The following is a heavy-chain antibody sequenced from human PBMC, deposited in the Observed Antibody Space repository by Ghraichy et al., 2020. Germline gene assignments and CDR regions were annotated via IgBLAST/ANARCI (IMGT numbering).Heavy chain of an antibody. Sequence: GSLRLSCAVSGFDLSTFAMDWVRQAPGKGLEWVSFLSSSGRRAYYTDTLVGRFPISKDSAKNILYLQMSSLSVEDTAIYYCVKQRGQLVQNYYMLVWGEGTAVDVSS. CDR3: VKQRGQLVQNYYMLV. D-gene: IGHD6-13*01. CDR1: GFDLSTFA. J-gene: IGHJ6*03. CDR2: LSSSGRRA. V-gene: IGHV3-23*01.